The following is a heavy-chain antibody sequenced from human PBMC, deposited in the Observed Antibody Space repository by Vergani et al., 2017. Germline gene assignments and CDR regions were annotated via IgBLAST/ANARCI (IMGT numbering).Heavy chain of an antibody. CDR2: IYHSGSN. V-gene: IGHV4-38-2*02. CDR3: ARNTYYYDGSGDY. D-gene: IGHD3-22*01. CDR1: GYSISSGYY. J-gene: IGHJ4*02. Sequence: QVQLQESGPGLVKPSETLSLTCTVSGYSISSGYYWGWIRQPPGKGLEWIGTIYHSGSNYYNPSLKSRVTISVDTSKNQFSLKLSSVTAADTAVYYCARNTYYYDGSGDYWGQGTLVTVSS.